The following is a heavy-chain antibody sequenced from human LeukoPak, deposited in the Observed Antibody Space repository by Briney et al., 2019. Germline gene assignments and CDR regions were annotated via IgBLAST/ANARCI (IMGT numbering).Heavy chain of an antibody. CDR1: GGSISSYY. J-gene: IGHJ5*02. Sequence: SETLSLTCTVSGGSISSYYWSWIRQPPGKGLGWIGYIYYSGSTNYNPSLKSRVTISVATSKNQFPLKLSSVTAADTAVYYCARAGFTMVRGVIGWFGPWGQGTLVTVSS. V-gene: IGHV4-59*01. CDR2: IYYSGST. CDR3: ARAGFTMVRGVIGWFGP. D-gene: IGHD3-10*01.